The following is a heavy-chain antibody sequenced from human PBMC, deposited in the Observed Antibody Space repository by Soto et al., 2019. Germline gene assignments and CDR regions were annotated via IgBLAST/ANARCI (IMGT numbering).Heavy chain of an antibody. Sequence: GGSLRLSCAASGFSFSGYGMHWVRQTPGKGLEWVAVISYDGSNKYYVDSVKGRFTISRDNSKNTLYLQMNSLRAEDTAVYYCAKDCVTLRGPIDYWGPGTLVTVSS. V-gene: IGHV3-30*18. CDR2: ISYDGSNK. CDR3: AKDCVTLRGPIDY. D-gene: IGHD2-21*01. J-gene: IGHJ4*02. CDR1: GFSFSGYG.